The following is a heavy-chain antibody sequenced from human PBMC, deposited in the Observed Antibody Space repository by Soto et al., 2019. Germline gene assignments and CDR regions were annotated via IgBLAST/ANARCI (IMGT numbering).Heavy chain of an antibody. V-gene: IGHV2-5*02. J-gene: IGHJ3*02. Sequence: QITLKESGPTLVKPTQTLTLTCTFSGFSLSTSGVGVGWIRQPPGKALEWLALLYWDDDKRYSPSLKSSVTTTKDTSKNQVVLTMTTMDPVQTATFYRAHRYDSDAFAIWGRGTMVTVSS. CDR3: AHRYDSDAFAI. D-gene: IGHD3-22*01. CDR2: LYWDDDK. CDR1: GFSLSTSGVG.